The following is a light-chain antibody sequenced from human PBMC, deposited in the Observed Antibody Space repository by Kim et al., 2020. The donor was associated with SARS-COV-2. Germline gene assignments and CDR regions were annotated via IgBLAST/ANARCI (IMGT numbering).Light chain of an antibody. CDR2: KAS. CDR3: QYYNSYSDA. V-gene: IGKV1-5*03. Sequence: SASVEDRVTSTCRASQSISTWLAWYQQKPGKAPKLLIYKASNLETGVPSRFRGSGSGTEFTLTISSLQPDDFATYYCQYYNSYSDAFGQGTKLEIK. CDR1: QSISTW. J-gene: IGKJ2*01.